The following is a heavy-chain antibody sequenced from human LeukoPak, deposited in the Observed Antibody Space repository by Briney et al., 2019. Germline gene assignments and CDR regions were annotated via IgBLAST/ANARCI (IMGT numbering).Heavy chain of an antibody. D-gene: IGHD3-22*01. J-gene: IGHJ6*03. CDR2: IKFYGSNK. CDR3: ARALYDSSGSYYYYYMDV. V-gene: IGHV3-30*04. Sequence: GGSLRLSCAASGFTFSSYAMHWVRQAPGKGLEWVAVIKFYGSNKYHADSVKGRFTISRDNSKNTLYLQKNSLRAEDTAVYYCARALYDSSGSYYYYYMDVWGKGTTVTVSS. CDR1: GFTFSSYA.